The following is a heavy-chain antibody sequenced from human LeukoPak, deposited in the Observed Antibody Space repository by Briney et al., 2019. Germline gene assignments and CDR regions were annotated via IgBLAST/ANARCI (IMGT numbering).Heavy chain of an antibody. CDR3: ARDAVAGYDFWSGHRRRFDP. CDR1: GFTFSSYA. Sequence: PGGSLRLSCAASGFTFSSYAMHWVRQVPGKGLEWVAVISYDGSNKYYADSVKGRFTISRDNSKNTLYLQMNSLRAEDTAVYYCARDAVAGYDFWSGHRRRFDPWGQGTLVTVSS. D-gene: IGHD3-3*01. J-gene: IGHJ5*02. CDR2: ISYDGSNK. V-gene: IGHV3-30-3*01.